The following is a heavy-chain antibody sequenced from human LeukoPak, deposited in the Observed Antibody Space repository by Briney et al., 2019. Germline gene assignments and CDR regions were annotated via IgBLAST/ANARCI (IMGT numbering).Heavy chain of an antibody. Sequence: PGGSLRLSCAASGFTVSSNYMSWVRQAPGEGLEWVSVIYSGGSTYYADSVKGRFTISRDNSKNTLYLQMNSLRAEDTAVYYCARDLLTGYYRYFDYWGQGTLVTVSS. CDR3: ARDLLTGYYRYFDY. J-gene: IGHJ4*02. V-gene: IGHV3-53*01. D-gene: IGHD3-9*01. CDR1: GFTVSSNY. CDR2: IYSGGST.